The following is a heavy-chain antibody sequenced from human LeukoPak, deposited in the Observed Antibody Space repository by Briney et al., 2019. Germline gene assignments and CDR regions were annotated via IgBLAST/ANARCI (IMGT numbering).Heavy chain of an antibody. D-gene: IGHD2-21*02. V-gene: IGHV3-53*01. CDR1: GFTVSSNY. J-gene: IGHJ4*02. Sequence: GGSLRLSCAASGFTVSSNYMSWVRQAPGKGLEWVSVIYSGGSTYYADSVKGRFTISRDNSKNTLYLQMNSLRAEDTAVYYCAAVVTARFFDYWGQGTLVTVSS. CDR2: IYSGGST. CDR3: AAVVTARFFDY.